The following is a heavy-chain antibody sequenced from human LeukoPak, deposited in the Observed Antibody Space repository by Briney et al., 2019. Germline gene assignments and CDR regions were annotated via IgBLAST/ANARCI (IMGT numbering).Heavy chain of an antibody. CDR2: ISYDGSNK. CDR3: ARDTSFSMVRGVIMDY. J-gene: IGHJ4*02. D-gene: IGHD3-10*01. Sequence: GGSLRLSCAASGFTFSSYGMHWVRQAPGKGLEWVAVISYDGSNKYYADSVKGRFTISRDNSKNTLYLQMNSLRAEDTAVYYCARDTSFSMVRGVIMDYWGQGTLVTVSS. CDR1: GFTFSSYG. V-gene: IGHV3-30*19.